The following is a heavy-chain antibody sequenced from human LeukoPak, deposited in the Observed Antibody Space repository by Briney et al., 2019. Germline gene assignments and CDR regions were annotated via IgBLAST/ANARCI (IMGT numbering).Heavy chain of an antibody. J-gene: IGHJ6*04. D-gene: IGHD3-9*01. V-gene: IGHV3-53*01. CDR2: IYRGTYT. CDR1: GFTVSSNY. CDR3: ASSRRDILAGYPGSYGMDG. Sequence: PGGSLTLSCAASGFTVSSNYMSWVRQAPGKGLEWVSVIYRGTYTDYADSVKGRFTISRDNSKNTVYLQMNSLRAEDTGGDYCASSRRDILAGYPGSYGMDGWGKGTTVTVSS.